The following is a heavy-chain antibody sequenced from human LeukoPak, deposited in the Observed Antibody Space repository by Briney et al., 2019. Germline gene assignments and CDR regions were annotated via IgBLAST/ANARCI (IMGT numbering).Heavy chain of an antibody. Sequence: SQTLSLTCAISGDSVSSNSAAWNWIRQSPSRGLEWLGRTYYRSKWYNDYAVSVKSRITINPDTSKSQFSLQLNSVTPEDTAVYYCARDRFYYYDSSGYSPGFDYWGQGTLVTVSS. CDR3: ARDRFYYYDSSGYSPGFDY. D-gene: IGHD3-22*01. V-gene: IGHV6-1*01. J-gene: IGHJ4*02. CDR1: GDSVSSNSAA. CDR2: TYYRSKWYN.